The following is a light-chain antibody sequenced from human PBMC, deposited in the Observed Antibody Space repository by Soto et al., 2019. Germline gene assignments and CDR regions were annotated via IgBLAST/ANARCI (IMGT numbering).Light chain of an antibody. J-gene: IGLJ1*01. CDR2: TNN. CDR1: SSNTGAGYE. CDR3: QSYDSSLSAYV. V-gene: IGLV1-40*01. Sequence: QSVLTQPPSVSGAPGQRVTISCTGSSSNTGAGYEVHWYQQLPGRAPKVLIYTNNNRPSGVPDRFSGSKSGTSASLAITGLQAEDEADYYCQSYDSSLSAYVFGTGTKLTVL.